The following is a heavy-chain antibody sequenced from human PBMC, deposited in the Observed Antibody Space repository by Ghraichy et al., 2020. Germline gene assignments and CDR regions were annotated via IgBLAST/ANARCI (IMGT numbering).Heavy chain of an antibody. CDR1: GFSFSSYA. V-gene: IGHV3-23*01. D-gene: IGHD3-3*01. CDR2: ISGTASKT. CDR3: ANWIGG. J-gene: IGHJ4*02. Sequence: GALNISCAASGFSFSSYAMNWVRQAPAKGLEWVSGISGTASKTYFADSVKGRFTISRDNSKNTVYLQMNSLRAEDTAVYYCANWIGGWGQGTLVTVSS.